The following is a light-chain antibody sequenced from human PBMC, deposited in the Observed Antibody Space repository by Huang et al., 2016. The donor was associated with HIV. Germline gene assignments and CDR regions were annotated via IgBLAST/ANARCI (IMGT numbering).Light chain of an antibody. Sequence: DIVMTQSPDSLAVSLGERATINCKSSQRVLFRSNNKNYLAWYQQKPGQPPRLLIYCASTRESGVPDRFSGSGSGTDFTLTISSLQAEDVAVYYCQQYYTTPYTFGQGTKPEIK. CDR3: QQYYTTPYT. V-gene: IGKV4-1*01. CDR2: CAS. CDR1: QRVLFRSNNKNY. J-gene: IGKJ2*01.